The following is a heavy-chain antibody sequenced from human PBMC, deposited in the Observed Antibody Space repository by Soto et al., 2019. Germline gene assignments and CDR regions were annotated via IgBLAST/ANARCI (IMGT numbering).Heavy chain of an antibody. Sequence: WIRQPPVKWLEWIGSIYYSGSTYYNPSLKSRVTISVDTSKNQFSLKLSSVTAADTAVYYCAREEYCGGDCYSVYAFDIWGQGTMVTVSS. D-gene: IGHD2-21*02. CDR2: IYYSGST. V-gene: IGHV4-39*07. CDR3: AREEYCGGDCYSVYAFDI. J-gene: IGHJ3*02.